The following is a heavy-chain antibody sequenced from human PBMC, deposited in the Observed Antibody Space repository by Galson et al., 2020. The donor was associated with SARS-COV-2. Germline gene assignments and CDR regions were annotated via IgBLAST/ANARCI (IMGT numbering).Heavy chain of an antibody. V-gene: IGHV3-21*01. D-gene: IGHD3-9*01. CDR2: ISSSSSYI. CDR3: ARDPGDYDILTGYPDDAFDI. J-gene: IGHJ3*02. Sequence: GGSLRLSCAASGFTFSSYSMNWVRQAPGKGLEWVSSISSSSSYIYYADSVKGRFTISRGNAKNSLYLQMNSLRAKDTAVYYCARDPGDYDILTGYPDDAFDIWGQGTMVTVSS. CDR1: GFTFSSYS.